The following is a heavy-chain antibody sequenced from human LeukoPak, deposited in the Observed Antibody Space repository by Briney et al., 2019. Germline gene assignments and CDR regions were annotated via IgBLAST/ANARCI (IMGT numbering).Heavy chain of an antibody. CDR3: ATFYGSGSYLNLRGYYYYMDV. CDR1: GYTLTELS. Sequence: GASVKVSCKVSGYTLTELSMHWVRQAPGKGLEWMGGFDPEDGETIYAQKFQGRVTMTEDTSTDTAYMELSSLRSEDTAVYYCATFYGSGSYLNLRGYYYYMDVWGKGTTVTISS. J-gene: IGHJ6*03. V-gene: IGHV1-24*01. CDR2: FDPEDGET. D-gene: IGHD3-10*01.